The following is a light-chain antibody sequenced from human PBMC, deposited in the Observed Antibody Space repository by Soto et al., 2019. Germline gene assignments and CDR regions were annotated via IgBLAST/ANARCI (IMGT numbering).Light chain of an antibody. CDR1: QSISSW. CDR3: QQYNNYWT. CDR2: DAS. J-gene: IGKJ1*01. V-gene: IGKV1-5*01. Sequence: DIQMTQSPSTLSASVGDRVTITCRASQSISSWLAWYQQKPGKAPKLLIYDASSLESGVPSRFSGGGSGTEFTLTISSLQPDDFATYYCQQYNNYWTFGQGTKVDIK.